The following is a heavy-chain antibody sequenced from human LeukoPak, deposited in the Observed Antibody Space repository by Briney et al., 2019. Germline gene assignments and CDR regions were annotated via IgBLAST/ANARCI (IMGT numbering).Heavy chain of an antibody. CDR3: ARTRGIVVVPAAIIDRHDAFDI. J-gene: IGHJ3*02. CDR1: GGTFSSYA. V-gene: IGHV1-69*01. CDR2: IIPIFGTA. D-gene: IGHD2-2*01. Sequence: GSSVKVSCKASGGTFSSYAISWERQAPGQGLEWMGGIIPIFGTANYAQKFQGRVTITADESTSTAYMELSSLRSEDTAVYYCARTRGIVVVPAAIIDRHDAFDIWGQGTMVTVSS.